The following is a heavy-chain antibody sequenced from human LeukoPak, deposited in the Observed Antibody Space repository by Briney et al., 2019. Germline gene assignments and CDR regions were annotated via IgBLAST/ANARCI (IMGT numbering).Heavy chain of an antibody. J-gene: IGHJ4*02. CDR1: GFTSSNYG. D-gene: IGHD5-18*01. CDR2: LSYDGSQK. CDR3: ARSGQLWLSSHDY. V-gene: IGHV3-30*03. Sequence: SGGSLRLSCAASGFTSSNYGMHWVRQAPGKGLEWVAVLSYDGSQKYYADSVKGRFTISRDNSKNTLYVQMNSLRAEDTAVYYCARSGQLWLSSHDYWGQGTLVTVSS.